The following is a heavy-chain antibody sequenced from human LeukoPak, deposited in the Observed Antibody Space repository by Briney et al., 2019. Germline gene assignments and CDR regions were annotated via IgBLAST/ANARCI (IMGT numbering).Heavy chain of an antibody. CDR3: ARGWTAMVNFDY. Sequence: SQTLSLTCTVSGGSISSGGYYWSWIRQHPGKGLEWIGYIYYSGSTYYNPSLKSRATISVDTSKNQFSLKLSSVTAADTAVYYCARGWTAMVNFDYWGQGTLVTVSS. CDR2: IYYSGST. D-gene: IGHD5-18*01. V-gene: IGHV4-31*03. J-gene: IGHJ4*02. CDR1: GGSISSGGYY.